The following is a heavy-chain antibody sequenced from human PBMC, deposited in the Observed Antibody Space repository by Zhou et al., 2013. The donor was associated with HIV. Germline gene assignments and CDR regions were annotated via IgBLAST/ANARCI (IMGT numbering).Heavy chain of an antibody. CDR3: ARDQNRFGSASNDAFDI. CDR1: GGSFSNYA. CDR2: IIPFFGTS. Sequence: QVQLVQSGAEVKKPGSSVKASCKASGGSFSNYAISWLRQAPGQGLEWMGRIIPFFGTSNYAQKFQGRLTITADESTSTAYMDLSSLRSEDTAVYYCARDQNRFGSASNDAFDIWGRGTMVTVSS. J-gene: IGHJ3*02. D-gene: IGHD3-10*01. V-gene: IGHV1-69*15.